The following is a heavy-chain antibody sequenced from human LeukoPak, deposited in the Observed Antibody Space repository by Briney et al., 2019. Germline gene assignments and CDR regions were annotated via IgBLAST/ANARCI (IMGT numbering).Heavy chain of an antibody. CDR2: INHSGST. Sequence: SETLSLTCAVYGGSFSGYYWSWIRQPPGKGLEWIGEINHSGSTNYNPSLKSRVTISVDTSKNQFSLKLSSVTAADTAVYYCARDIGYYYYYMDVWGKGTTVTISS. J-gene: IGHJ6*03. V-gene: IGHV4-34*01. D-gene: IGHD3-10*01. CDR3: ARDIGYYYYYMDV. CDR1: GGSFSGYY.